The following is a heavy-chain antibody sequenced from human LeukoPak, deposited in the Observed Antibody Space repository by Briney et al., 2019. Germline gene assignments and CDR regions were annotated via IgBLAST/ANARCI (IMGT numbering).Heavy chain of an antibody. CDR3: ARDHITGKRSSAFDP. CDR1: GGSISSYY. J-gene: IGHJ5*02. Sequence: SETLSLTCTVSGGSISSYYWSWIRQPAGKGLEWIGRIYTSGSTNCNPSLKSRVTMSVDTSKNQFSLKLSSVTAADTAVYYCARDHITGKRSSAFDPWGQGTLVTVSS. D-gene: IGHD1-20*01. CDR2: IYTSGST. V-gene: IGHV4-4*07.